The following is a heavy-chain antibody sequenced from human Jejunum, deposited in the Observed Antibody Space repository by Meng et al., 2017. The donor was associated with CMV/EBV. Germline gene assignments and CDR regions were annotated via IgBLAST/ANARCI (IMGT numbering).Heavy chain of an antibody. D-gene: IGHD3-10*01. J-gene: IGHJ6*02. V-gene: IGHV3-48*04. CDR1: NRPG. Sequence: NRPGMNWVRQAPGKGLEWISYISVGATVINYADSVRGRFTISRDNAKNSLYLQKNSLRVEDTAVYYCAKRINLGRGRIMDYYGMDVWGQGTTVTVSS. CDR3: AKRINLGRGRIMDYYGMDV. CDR2: ISVGATVI.